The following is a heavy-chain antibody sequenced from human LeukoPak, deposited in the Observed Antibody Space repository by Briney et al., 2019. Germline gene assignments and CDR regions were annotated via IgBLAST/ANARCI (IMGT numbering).Heavy chain of an antibody. D-gene: IGHD6-19*01. CDR2: MNPNSGNT. CDR1: GYTFTSYD. V-gene: IGHV1-8*01. J-gene: IGHJ3*02. CDR3: ARLKAKQWLGLIGRYAFDI. Sequence: ASVKVSCKASGYTFTSYDINWVRQATGQGLEWMGWMNPNSGNTGYAQKFQGRVTMTRNTSISTAYMELSSLRSEDTAVYYCARLKAKQWLGLIGRYAFDIWGQGTMVTVSS.